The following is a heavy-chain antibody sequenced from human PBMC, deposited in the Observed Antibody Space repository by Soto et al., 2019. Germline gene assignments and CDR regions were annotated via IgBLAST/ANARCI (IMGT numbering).Heavy chain of an antibody. CDR3: AKAATITTLYNFDF. J-gene: IGHJ4*02. CDR2: ISDSGGST. CDR1: GFTFSSFV. D-gene: IGHD4-4*01. V-gene: IGHV3-23*01. Sequence: GGFLRLSCAASGFTFSSFVMNWVRQAPGKGLEWVSLISDSGGSTYHADSVKGRFTISRDNSKNTLYLQMNSLRAEDTAVYYCAKAATITTLYNFDFWGQGTLVTVSS.